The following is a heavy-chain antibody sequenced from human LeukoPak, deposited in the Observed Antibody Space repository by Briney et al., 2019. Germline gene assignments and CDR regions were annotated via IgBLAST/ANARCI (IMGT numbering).Heavy chain of an antibody. Sequence: GGSLRLSCAVSGFTFSSHWMSWVRQAPGKGLEWVAKIKQDGSEKYYVDSVKGRFTISRDNAKNSLYLQMNSLRAEDTAVYYCVRFYYDFWSGYSDYWGQGTLVTVSS. CDR2: IKQDGSEK. J-gene: IGHJ4*02. V-gene: IGHV3-7*01. CDR1: GFTFSSHW. CDR3: VRFYYDFWSGYSDY. D-gene: IGHD3-3*01.